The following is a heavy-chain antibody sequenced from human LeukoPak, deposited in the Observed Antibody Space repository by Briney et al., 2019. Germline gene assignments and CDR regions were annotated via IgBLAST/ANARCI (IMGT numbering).Heavy chain of an antibody. CDR2: IYTSGST. CDR3: ARKVGYCSGGSCYRYYYYYMDV. Sequence: PSETLSLTCTVSGGSISSYYWSWIRQPAGKGLEWIGRIYTSGSTNYNPSLKSRVTMSVDTSKNKFSLKLSSVTAADTAVYYCARKVGYCSGGSCYRYYYYYMDVWGKGTTVTVSS. V-gene: IGHV4-4*07. CDR1: GGSISSYY. J-gene: IGHJ6*03. D-gene: IGHD2-15*01.